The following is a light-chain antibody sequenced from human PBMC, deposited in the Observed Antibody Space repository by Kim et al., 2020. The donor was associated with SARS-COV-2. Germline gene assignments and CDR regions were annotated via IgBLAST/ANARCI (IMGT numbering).Light chain of an antibody. Sequence: CVSAGKRGTPSCRARQGVSSNLAWYQQKPGQAAMLLIYGAYTTATGIAARFSGSGSGTEFTLTISSLQSEDFAVYYCQQYNNRPAFGQGTKVDIK. J-gene: IGKJ1*01. V-gene: IGKV3-15*01. CDR2: GAY. CDR3: QQYNNRPA. CDR1: QGVSSN.